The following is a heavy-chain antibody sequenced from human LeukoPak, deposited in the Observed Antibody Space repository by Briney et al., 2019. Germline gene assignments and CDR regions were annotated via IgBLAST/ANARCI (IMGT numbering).Heavy chain of an antibody. CDR1: VASISNYY. CDR3: ASPRTSYRYTFDY. Sequence: PSETLSFTCAVSVASISNYYWSWIRQAPGKGLEWIGYISTSGSTNYNPSLKSRVSISLDTSNNRFSLNLNFVTAADTAVYFCASPRTSYRYTFDYWGPGALVTVSS. V-gene: IGHV4-4*09. CDR2: ISTSGST. D-gene: IGHD5-18*01. J-gene: IGHJ4*02.